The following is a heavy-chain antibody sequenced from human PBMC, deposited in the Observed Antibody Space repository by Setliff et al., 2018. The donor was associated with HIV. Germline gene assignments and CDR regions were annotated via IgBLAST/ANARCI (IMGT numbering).Heavy chain of an antibody. D-gene: IGHD6-13*01. Sequence: SVKVSCKASGDTFSSYAISWVRRAPGQGPEWMGAIIPIFGTTKYAQRFQGRVTITADASTSTAYMELSSLRSEDTAVYYCATNREQLTMTYYYYYMDVWGKGTTVTVSS. CDR3: ATNREQLTMTYYYYYMDV. J-gene: IGHJ6*03. CDR1: GDTFSSYA. CDR2: IIPIFGTT. V-gene: IGHV1-69*13.